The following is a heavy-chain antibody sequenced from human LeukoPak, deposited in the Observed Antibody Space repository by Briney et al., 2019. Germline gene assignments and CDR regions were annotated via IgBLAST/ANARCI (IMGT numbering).Heavy chain of an antibody. Sequence: GGSLRLSCAASGFPFSSSVMSWLRQAPGKALGWVSAITGGGGNPFYADSVKGRFTISRDNSKGTVYMEMNSLRCEVPGVYYCTSSRGWFGDLAWGRGTLVTVSS. J-gene: IGHJ5*02. CDR2: ITGGGGNP. CDR3: TSSRGWFGDLA. D-gene: IGHD3-10*01. CDR1: GFPFSSSV. V-gene: IGHV3-23*01.